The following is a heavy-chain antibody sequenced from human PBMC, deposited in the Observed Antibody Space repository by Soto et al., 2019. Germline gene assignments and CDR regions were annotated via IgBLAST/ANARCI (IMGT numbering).Heavy chain of an antibody. Sequence: ASVKVSCKASGGTFSSYAISWVRQAPGQGLEWMGWISAYNGNTNYAQKLQGRVTMTTDTSTSTAYMELRSLRSDDTAVYYCARDGYCSGGSCYEKKYYYYYGMDVWGQGTTVTVSS. D-gene: IGHD2-15*01. V-gene: IGHV1-18*01. CDR2: ISAYNGNT. CDR1: GGTFSSYA. CDR3: ARDGYCSGGSCYEKKYYYYYGMDV. J-gene: IGHJ6*02.